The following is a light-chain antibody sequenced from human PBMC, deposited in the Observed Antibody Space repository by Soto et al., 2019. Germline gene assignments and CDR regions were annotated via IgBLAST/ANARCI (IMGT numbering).Light chain of an antibody. CDR1: QSVSSSY. J-gene: IGKJ5*01. CDR2: DAS. V-gene: IGKV3D-20*02. CDR3: QQRSSWPTT. Sequence: NLLTQSAGTLSLSPGESATLSCRASQSVSSSYLAWYEQKPGKAPRLLIYDASNRATGIPARFSGSGSGTDFTLTISRLEPEDFALYYCQQRSSWPTTFGQGTRLEIK.